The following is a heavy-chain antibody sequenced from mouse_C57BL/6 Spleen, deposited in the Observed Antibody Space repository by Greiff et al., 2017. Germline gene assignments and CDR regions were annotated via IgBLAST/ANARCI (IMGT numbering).Heavy chain of an antibody. V-gene: IGHV1-5*01. D-gene: IGHD1-1*01. CDR3: TRGYYYDGAMDY. J-gene: IGHJ4*01. CDR2: IYPGNSDT. Sequence: VQLQQSGTVLARPGASVKMSCKTSGYTFTSYWMHWVKQRPGQGLEWIGAIYPGNSDTSYNQKFKGKAKLTAVTSASTAYMELSSLTNEDSAVYYCTRGYYYDGAMDYWGQGTSVTVSS. CDR1: GYTFTSYW.